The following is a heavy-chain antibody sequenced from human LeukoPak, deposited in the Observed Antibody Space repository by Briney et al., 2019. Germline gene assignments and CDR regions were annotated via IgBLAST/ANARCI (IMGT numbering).Heavy chain of an antibody. CDR2: IKSKTDGGTT. J-gene: IGHJ4*02. V-gene: IGHV3-15*01. Sequence: GGSLRLSCAASGFTFSSYGMHWVRQAPGEGLEWVGRIKSKTDGGTTDYAAPVKGRFTIPRDDSKNTLYLQMNSLKTEDTAVYYCTTDLRVYYDSSGYEYWGQGTLVTVSS. CDR3: TTDLRVYYDSSGYEY. CDR1: GFTFSSYG. D-gene: IGHD3-22*01.